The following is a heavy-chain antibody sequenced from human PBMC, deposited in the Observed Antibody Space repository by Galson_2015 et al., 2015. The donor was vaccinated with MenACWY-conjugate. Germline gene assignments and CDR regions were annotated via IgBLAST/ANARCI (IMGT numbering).Heavy chain of an antibody. Sequence: SLLLSFSASCFPFLPSPLPLFLPSPGKGLEWVSGISGSGSTTYYADSVKGRFTISRDNSKNTLYLQMNSLSAEDTAVYYCARDYYDSHFDYWVQGTLVTVSS. CDR2: ISGSGSTT. J-gene: IGHJ4*02. V-gene: IGHV3-23*01. D-gene: IGHD3-22*01. CDR1: CFPFLPSP. CDR3: ARDYYDSHFDY.